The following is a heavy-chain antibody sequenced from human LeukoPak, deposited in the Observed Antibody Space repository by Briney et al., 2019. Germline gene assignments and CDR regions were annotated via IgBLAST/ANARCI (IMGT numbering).Heavy chain of an antibody. CDR3: ARETNDCSTVNCKTRVIDC. J-gene: IGHJ4*02. V-gene: IGHV4-34*01. Sequence: KTSETLSLTCAVHGGSFSGYYWTWIRQPPGKGLEWIGEINHSGTTNYNPSLKSRVTISVDTSKNQFSLKLTSVTAADTAVYYCARETNDCSTVNCKTRVIDCWGPGTQVIVSS. CDR1: GGSFSGYY. CDR2: INHSGTT. D-gene: IGHD2-2*01.